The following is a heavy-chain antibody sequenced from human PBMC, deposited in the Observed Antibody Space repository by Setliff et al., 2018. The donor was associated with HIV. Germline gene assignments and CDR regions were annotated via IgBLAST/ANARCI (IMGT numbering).Heavy chain of an antibody. CDR2: IYDSGNT. D-gene: IGHD1-26*01. Sequence: SETLSLTCTVSGGSISDYFWNWIRQPPGKGLEWIGYIYDSGNTNYNPSLESRVSISVDTSKKQFSLELNSVTAADTAVYYCARGHTKNYYGGDFFDFWGQGSLVTSPQ. CDR1: GGSISDYF. J-gene: IGHJ4*02. V-gene: IGHV4-59*01. CDR3: ARGHTKNYYGGDFFDF.